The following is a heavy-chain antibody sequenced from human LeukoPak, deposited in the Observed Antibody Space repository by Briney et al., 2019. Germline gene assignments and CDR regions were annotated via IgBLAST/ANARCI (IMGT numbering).Heavy chain of an antibody. Sequence: ASETLSLTCTVSGGSISSYYWSWIRQPPGKGLEWIGYIYYSGSTNYNPSLKSRVTISVDTSKNQFSLKLSSVTAADTAVYYCARVAAAAVTTVFDYWGQGTLVTVSS. CDR2: IYYSGST. V-gene: IGHV4-59*01. J-gene: IGHJ4*02. D-gene: IGHD6-13*01. CDR1: GGSISSYY. CDR3: ARVAAAAVTTVFDY.